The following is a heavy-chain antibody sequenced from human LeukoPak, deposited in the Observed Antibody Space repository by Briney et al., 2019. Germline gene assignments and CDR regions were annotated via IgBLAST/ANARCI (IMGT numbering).Heavy chain of an antibody. V-gene: IGHV3-48*04. CDR2: ISSSSSTI. Sequence: GGSLRLSCAASGFTFSSYTMNWVRQPPGKGLEWVSYISSSSSTIYYADSVKGRFTISRDNAKNSLYLQMNSLRAEDTAVYYCARAPITMIVVVIPGAFDIWGQGTMVTVSS. D-gene: IGHD3-22*01. CDR1: GFTFSSYT. CDR3: ARAPITMIVVVIPGAFDI. J-gene: IGHJ3*02.